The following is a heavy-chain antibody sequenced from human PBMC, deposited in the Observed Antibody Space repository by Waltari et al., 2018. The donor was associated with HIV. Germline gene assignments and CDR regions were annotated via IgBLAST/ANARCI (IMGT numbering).Heavy chain of an antibody. D-gene: IGHD1-26*01. Sequence: EVQLLESGGGLVQPGGSLRLSCAASGFPFSSYAMSWVRQAPGKGREGVSAISGSGGSTYYADSVKGRFTISRDNSKNTLDLQMNSLRAEDTAVHYCAKCLGGSYSFDYWGQGTLVTVSS. J-gene: IGHJ4*02. CDR2: ISGSGGST. CDR1: GFPFSSYA. V-gene: IGHV3-23*01. CDR3: AKCLGGSYSFDY.